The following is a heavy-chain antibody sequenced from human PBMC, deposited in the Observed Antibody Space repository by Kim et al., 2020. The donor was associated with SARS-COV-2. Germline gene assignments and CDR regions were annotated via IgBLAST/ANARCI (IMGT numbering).Heavy chain of an antibody. CDR3: AREGGIVIAVAGTCYFDY. J-gene: IGHJ4*02. Sequence: SVKVSCKASGGTFSSYAISWVRQAPGQGLEWMGGIIPIFGTANYAQKFQGRVTITADESTSTAYMELSSLRSEDTAVYYCAREGGIVIAVAGTCYFDYWGQGTLVTVSS. V-gene: IGHV1-69*13. CDR1: GGTFSSYA. CDR2: IIPIFGTA. D-gene: IGHD6-19*01.